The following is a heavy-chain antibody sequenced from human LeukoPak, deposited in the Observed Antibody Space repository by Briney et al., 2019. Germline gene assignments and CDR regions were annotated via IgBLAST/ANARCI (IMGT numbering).Heavy chain of an antibody. CDR1: GGTFSSYA. CDR3: AGHRGFGESGTQKFDY. CDR2: IIPIFGTA. J-gene: IGHJ4*02. Sequence: SVKVPCKASGGTFSSYAISWVRQAPGQGLEWMGGIIPIFGTANYAQKFQGRVTITADESTSTAYMELSSLRSEDTAVYYCAGHRGFGESGTQKFDYWGQGTLVTVSS. D-gene: IGHD3-10*01. V-gene: IGHV1-69*13.